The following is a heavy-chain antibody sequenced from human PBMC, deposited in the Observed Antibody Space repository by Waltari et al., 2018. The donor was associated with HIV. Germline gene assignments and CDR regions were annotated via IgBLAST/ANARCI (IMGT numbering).Heavy chain of an antibody. CDR2: IYPGDSDT. J-gene: IGHJ3*02. D-gene: IGHD6-13*01. V-gene: IGHV5-51*01. CDR3: ARQDLTLGYSSSRWDAFDI. Sequence: EVQLVQSGAEVKKPGESLKISCKGSGYSFTSYWIGWVRQMPGKGLEWMGFIYPGDSDTRYSPSFQGKVTISADKSISTAYLQWSSLKASDTAMYYCARQDLTLGYSSSRWDAFDIWGQGTMVTVSS. CDR1: GYSFTSYW.